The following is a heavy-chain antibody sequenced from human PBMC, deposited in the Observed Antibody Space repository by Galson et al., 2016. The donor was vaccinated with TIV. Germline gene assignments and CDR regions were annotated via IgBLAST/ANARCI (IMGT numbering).Heavy chain of an antibody. CDR3: ARVELVDYGLDV. CDR1: GFILSSYG. J-gene: IGHJ6*02. D-gene: IGHD2-2*01. CDR2: IWYDGSNK. Sequence: SLKLSCAASGFILSSYGMHWVRQAPGKGLEWVAVIWYDGSNKNYADSVKGRFTISRDNSKKMLFLQMNSLRAEDTAVYYCARVELVDYGLDVWGQGTTVTVSS. V-gene: IGHV3-33*01.